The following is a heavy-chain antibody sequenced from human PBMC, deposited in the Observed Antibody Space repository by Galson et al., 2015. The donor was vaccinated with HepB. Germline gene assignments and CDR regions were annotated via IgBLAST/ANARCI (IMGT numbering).Heavy chain of an antibody. V-gene: IGHV3-23*01. J-gene: IGHJ4*02. Sequence: SLRLSCAASELTFSSSVMSWVRQAPGKGLEWLSTIGVGTYYTDSVKGRFTVSRDNSKNTLYLQMNSLRAEDTAVYYCAKAQFQDSYFDYWGQGTLVTVSS. CDR1: ELTFSSSV. CDR3: AKAQFQDSYFDY. CDR2: IGVGT. D-gene: IGHD3/OR15-3a*01.